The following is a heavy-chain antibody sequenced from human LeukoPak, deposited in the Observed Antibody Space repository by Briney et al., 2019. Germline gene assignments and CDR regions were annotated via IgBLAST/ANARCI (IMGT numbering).Heavy chain of an antibody. CDR3: AKDFSSSWLPHDY. CDR1: GFTFSSYG. D-gene: IGHD6-13*01. CDR2: ISYDGSNK. Sequence: GGSLRLSCAASGFTFSSYGMHWVRQAPGKGLEWVAVISYDGSNKYYADSVKGRFTISRDNSKNTLYLQMNSLRAEDTAVYYCAKDFSSSWLPHDYWGQGTLVTVSS. J-gene: IGHJ4*02. V-gene: IGHV3-30*18.